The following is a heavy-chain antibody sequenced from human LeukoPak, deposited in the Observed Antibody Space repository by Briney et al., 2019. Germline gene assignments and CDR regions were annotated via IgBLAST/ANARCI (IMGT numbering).Heavy chain of an antibody. J-gene: IGHJ4*02. D-gene: IGHD1-7*01. V-gene: IGHV1-46*03. CDR3: ARLGVGTETTIHDY. Sequence: GASVKVSCKASGYTFTSYYMHWVRQAPGQGLEWMGIIHPSGGSTSYAHTFQGRVTMTRDTSTSTVYMALSSLRSEDTAVYYCARLGVGTETTIHDYWGQGNLVTVSS. CDR2: IHPSGGST. CDR1: GYTFTSYY.